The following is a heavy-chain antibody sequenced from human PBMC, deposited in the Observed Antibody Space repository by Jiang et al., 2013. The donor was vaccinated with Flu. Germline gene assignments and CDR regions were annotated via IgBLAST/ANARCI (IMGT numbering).Heavy chain of an antibody. Sequence: SCAASGFTFSSYSMNWVRQAPGKGLEWVSSISSSSSYIYYADSVKGRFTISRDNAKNSLYLQMNSLRAEDTAVYYCARSCSGGSCYDWFDPWGQGTLVTVSS. CDR3: ARSCSGGSCYDWFDP. CDR1: GFTFSSYS. D-gene: IGHD2-15*01. J-gene: IGHJ5*02. CDR2: ISSSSSYI. V-gene: IGHV3-21*01.